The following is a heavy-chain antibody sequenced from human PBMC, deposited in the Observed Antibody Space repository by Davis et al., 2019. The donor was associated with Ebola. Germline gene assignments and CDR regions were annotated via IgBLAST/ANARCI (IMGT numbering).Heavy chain of an antibody. J-gene: IGHJ4*02. CDR3: ARVVVIPPGVVGFDY. Sequence: GESLKISCAASGFTVSSNYMSWVRQAPGKGLEWVSVIYSGGSTYYADSVKGRFTISRDNAKNSLYLQMNSLRAEDTAVYYCARVVVIPPGVVGFDYWGQGTLVTVSS. D-gene: IGHD3-22*01. CDR2: IYSGGST. V-gene: IGHV3-66*01. CDR1: GFTVSSNY.